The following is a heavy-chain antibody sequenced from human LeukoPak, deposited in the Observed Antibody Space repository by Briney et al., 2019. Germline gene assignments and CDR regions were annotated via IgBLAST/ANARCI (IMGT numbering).Heavy chain of an antibody. CDR3: ARDLAFSS. CDR2: IFSGGST. J-gene: IGHJ4*02. Sequence: GGSVRLSCAASGFTVSSNYMSWVRQAPGKGLECVSLIFSGGSTYYADSVKGRFTISRDNSKNTLYLQMNSLRAEDTAVYYCARDLAFSSWGQGTLVTVSS. D-gene: IGHD3-16*01. CDR1: GFTVSSNY. V-gene: IGHV3-53*01.